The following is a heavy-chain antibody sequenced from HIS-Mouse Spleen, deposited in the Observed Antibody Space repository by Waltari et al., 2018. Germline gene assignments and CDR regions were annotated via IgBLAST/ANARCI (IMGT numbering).Heavy chain of an antibody. V-gene: IGHV3-30*18. J-gene: IGHJ4*02. D-gene: IGHD1-26*01. CDR1: GFTFGSYG. Sequence: QVQLVESGGGVVQPGRSLRLSCAAPGFTFGSYGMHWVRQAPGKGLEWVAVISYDGSNKYYADSVKGRFTISRDNSKNTLYLQMNSLRAEDTAVYYCAKDRGSQFDYWGQGTLVTVSS. CDR2: ISYDGSNK. CDR3: AKDRGSQFDY.